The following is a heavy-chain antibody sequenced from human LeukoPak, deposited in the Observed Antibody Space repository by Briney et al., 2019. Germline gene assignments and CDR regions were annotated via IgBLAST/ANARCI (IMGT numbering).Heavy chain of an antibody. CDR1: GFTFRNYW. Sequence: GGSLRLSCAASGFTFRNYWMGWVRQAPGKGLEWVANIKQDGSEKYYVDSVKGRFTISRDNAKNSLYLQMNSLRAEDTAVYYCASVLRYFDWSFDYWGQGTLVTVSS. D-gene: IGHD3-9*01. CDR3: ASVLRYFDWSFDY. V-gene: IGHV3-7*01. CDR2: IKQDGSEK. J-gene: IGHJ4*02.